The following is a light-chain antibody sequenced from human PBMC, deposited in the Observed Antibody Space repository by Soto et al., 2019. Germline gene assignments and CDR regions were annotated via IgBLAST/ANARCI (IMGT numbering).Light chain of an antibody. V-gene: IGLV2-8*01. CDR2: EVT. J-gene: IGLJ2*01. CDR3: SSYAGNNNVI. Sequence: QSVLTQPPSASGSPGQSVTISCTGTSDDVGSYRFVSWYQQHPGKAPKLLIYEVTKRPSGVPDRFSASTSGNTASLTVSGLQADDEADYYCSSYAGNNNVIFGGGTKLTVL. CDR1: SDDVGSYRF.